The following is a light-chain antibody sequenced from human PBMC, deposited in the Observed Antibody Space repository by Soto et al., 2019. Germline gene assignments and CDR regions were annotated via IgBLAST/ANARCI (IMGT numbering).Light chain of an antibody. Sequence: LSAXAGDXATIXXRXSQSINIYLAGYQQEPRQSPKLLIFVASSRATGIPANFSCRRSGTEFNLTISSMQSKDLAVYFCQQDDDWHRLSFGGGTKLDLK. J-gene: IGKJ4*01. CDR1: QSINIY. V-gene: IGKV3D-15*01. CDR3: QQDDDWHRLS. CDR2: VAS.